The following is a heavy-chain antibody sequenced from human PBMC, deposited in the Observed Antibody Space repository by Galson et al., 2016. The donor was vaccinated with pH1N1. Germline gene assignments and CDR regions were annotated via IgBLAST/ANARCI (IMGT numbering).Heavy chain of an antibody. V-gene: IGHV5-51*01. D-gene: IGHD2-15*01. CDR1: GYSFSKSW. Sequence: QSGAEVKKPGESLKISCKGSGYSFSKSWIAWVRQMPGKGLEWMAIIYPGDSDIRYSPSFQGQVTISADKSIATAYLQWSSLRSSDTPLYYCAKLRYCSVYWPSLCPLGYFDYWGQGTLVSVSS. CDR3: AKLRYCSVYWPSLCPLGYFDY. CDR2: IYPGDSDI. J-gene: IGHJ4*02.